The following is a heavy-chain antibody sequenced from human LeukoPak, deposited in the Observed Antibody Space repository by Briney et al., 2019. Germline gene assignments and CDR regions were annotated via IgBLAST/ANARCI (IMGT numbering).Heavy chain of an antibody. CDR2: IYYSGST. V-gene: IGHV4-31*03. CDR3: ARGVDTAMVPYWYFDL. Sequence: SETLSLTCTVSGGSISSGGYYWSWIRQHPGKGLEWIGYIYYSGSTYYNPFLKSRVIISVDTSKNQFSLKLSSVTAADTAVYYCARGVDTAMVPYWYFDLWGRGTLVTVSS. CDR1: GGSISSGGYY. J-gene: IGHJ2*01. D-gene: IGHD5-18*01.